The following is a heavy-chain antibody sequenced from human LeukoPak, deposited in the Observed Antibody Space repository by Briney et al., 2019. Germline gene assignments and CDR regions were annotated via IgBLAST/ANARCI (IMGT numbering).Heavy chain of an antibody. CDR1: GYPFTGYY. CDR3: ARGLVVVAATRVPYYYYGMDV. D-gene: IGHD2-15*01. CDR2: IIPIFGTA. Sequence: SVKVSCKASGYPFTGYYLHWVRQAPGQGLEWMGGIIPIFGTANYAQKFHGRVTITADESTSTAYMELSSLRSEDTAVYYCARGLVVVAATRVPYYYYGMDVWGQGTTVTVSS. V-gene: IGHV1-69*13. J-gene: IGHJ6*02.